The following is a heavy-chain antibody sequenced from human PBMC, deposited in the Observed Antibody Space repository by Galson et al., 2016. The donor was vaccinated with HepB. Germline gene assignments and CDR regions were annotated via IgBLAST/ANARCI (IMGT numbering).Heavy chain of an antibody. D-gene: IGHD6-13*01. CDR1: GYSFTSYW. Sequence: QSGAEVTKPGESLRISCRGSGYSFTSYWISWVRQMPGKGLERMGRIDPGNSYTEYSPSFQGHVTTSADESISTAYLQWSGLKASDTGRYYCASHRYSSTNEGGFEVWGQGAMVIVSS. CDR2: IDPGNSYT. V-gene: IGHV5-10-1*01. J-gene: IGHJ3*01. CDR3: ASHRYSSTNEGGFEV.